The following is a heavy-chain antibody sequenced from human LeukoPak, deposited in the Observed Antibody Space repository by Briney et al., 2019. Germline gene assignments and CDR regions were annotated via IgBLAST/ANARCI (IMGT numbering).Heavy chain of an antibody. V-gene: IGHV3-30*02. J-gene: IGHJ5*02. CDR1: GFTFSSYG. CDR2: IRYDGSNK. D-gene: IGHD3-10*01. CDR3: AKDVYYYGSGSAGGFDP. Sequence: GGSLRLSCAASGFTFSSYGMHWVRQAPGKGLEGVAFIRYDGSNKYYADSVKGRFTISRDNSKNTLYLQMNSLRAEDTAVYYCAKDVYYYGSGSAGGFDPWGQATQVTVSS.